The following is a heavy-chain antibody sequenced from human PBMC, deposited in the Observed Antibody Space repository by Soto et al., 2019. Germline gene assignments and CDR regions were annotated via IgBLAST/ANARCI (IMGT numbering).Heavy chain of an antibody. CDR3: ARDLYSSSWYLHYYYGMDV. J-gene: IGHJ6*02. CDR1: GFTFSSYG. Sequence: GGSLRLSCAASGFTFSSYGMHWVRQAPGKGLEWVAVIWYDGSNKYYADSVKGRFTISRDNSKNTLYLQMNSLRAEDTAVYYCARDLYSSSWYLHYYYGMDVWGQGTTVTVSS. V-gene: IGHV3-33*01. D-gene: IGHD6-13*01. CDR2: IWYDGSNK.